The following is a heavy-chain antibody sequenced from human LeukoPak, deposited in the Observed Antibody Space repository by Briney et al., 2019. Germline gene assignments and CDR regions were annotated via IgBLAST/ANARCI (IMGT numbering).Heavy chain of an antibody. V-gene: IGHV3-30*18. Sequence: PGGSLRLSCAAFGFTFSSYGMHWVRQAPGKGLEWVAVISYDGSNKYYADSVKGRFTISRDNSKNTLYPQMNSLRAEDTAVYYCAKAYYDSSGYYPDAFDIWGQGTMVTVSS. J-gene: IGHJ3*02. CDR3: AKAYYDSSGYYPDAFDI. D-gene: IGHD3-22*01. CDR1: GFTFSSYG. CDR2: ISYDGSNK.